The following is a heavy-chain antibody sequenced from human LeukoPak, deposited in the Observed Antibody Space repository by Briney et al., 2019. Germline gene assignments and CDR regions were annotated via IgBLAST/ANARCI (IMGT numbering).Heavy chain of an antibody. CDR1: GFTFSSYA. Sequence: GRSLRLSCAASGFTFSSYAMHWVRQAPGKGLEWVAVISYDGSNKYYADSVKGRFTISRGNSKNTLYLQMNSLRAEDTAVYYCARDRKGIIRYYFDYWGQGTLVTVSS. V-gene: IGHV3-30-3*01. J-gene: IGHJ4*02. D-gene: IGHD3-10*01. CDR3: ARDRKGIIRYYFDY. CDR2: ISYDGSNK.